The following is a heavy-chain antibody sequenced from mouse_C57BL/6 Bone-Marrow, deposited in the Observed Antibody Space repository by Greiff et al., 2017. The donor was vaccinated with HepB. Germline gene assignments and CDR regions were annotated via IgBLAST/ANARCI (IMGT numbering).Heavy chain of an antibody. CDR1: GYTFTSYW. Sequence: ESGTVLARPGASVKMSCKTSGYTFTSYWMHWVKQRPGQGLEWIGAIYPGNSDTSFNQKFKGKAKRTAVTSASTAYMELSSLTNEDSAVYYCTKGYGNYEDYWGQGTTLTVSS. V-gene: IGHV1-5*01. CDR2: IYPGNSDT. J-gene: IGHJ2*01. CDR3: TKGYGNYEDY. D-gene: IGHD2-1*01.